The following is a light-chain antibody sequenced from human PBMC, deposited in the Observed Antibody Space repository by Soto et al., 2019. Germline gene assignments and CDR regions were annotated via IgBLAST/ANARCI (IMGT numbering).Light chain of an antibody. CDR1: QSVLYSSNNKNY. J-gene: IGKJ4*01. Sequence: DIVMTQAPDSLGVSLGERATINCKSSQSVLYSSNNKNYLAWYQQKPGQPPKLLIYWASTRESGVPDRFSGSGSGTDFTLTISSLQAEDVAVYYCQQYYSTPFTFGGGTKV. CDR3: QQYYSTPFT. V-gene: IGKV4-1*01. CDR2: WAS.